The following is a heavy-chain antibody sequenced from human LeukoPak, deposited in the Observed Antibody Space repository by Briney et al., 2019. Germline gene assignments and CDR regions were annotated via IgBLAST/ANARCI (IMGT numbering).Heavy chain of an antibody. Sequence: SETLSLTCTVSGDSISNYYWSWIRQSAGKGLEWIGRFYISGSTNYNPSLKSRVTMSVDTSKNQFSLQLTSVTAADTAVYYCARGFLEWLLENAFDIWGQGTMVTVSS. J-gene: IGHJ3*02. D-gene: IGHD3-3*01. CDR1: GDSISNYY. V-gene: IGHV4-4*07. CDR3: ARGFLEWLLENAFDI. CDR2: FYISGST.